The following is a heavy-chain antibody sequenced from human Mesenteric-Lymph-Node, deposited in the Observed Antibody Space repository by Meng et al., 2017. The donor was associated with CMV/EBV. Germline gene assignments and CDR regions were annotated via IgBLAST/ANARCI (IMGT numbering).Heavy chain of an antibody. CDR2: IKYDASDK. CDR1: GFSFSTSW. CDR3: TRVSRPLPSCGVGCYSVGEDFQD. J-gene: IGHJ1*01. Sequence: GESLKISCAASGFSFSTSWMSWVRQAPGKGLEWVGNIKYDASDKFDADSVKGRFTISRDNAKNALYLQMNNLRVEDTAVYYCTRVSRPLPSCGVGCYSVGEDFQDWGLGTLVTVSS. D-gene: IGHD2-21*01. V-gene: IGHV3-7*01.